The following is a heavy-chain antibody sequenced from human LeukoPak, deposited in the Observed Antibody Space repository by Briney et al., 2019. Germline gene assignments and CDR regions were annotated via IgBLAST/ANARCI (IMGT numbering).Heavy chain of an antibody. Sequence: ASVNVSCKASVYIFSDYAIQWVRQARAQGREWMGWMNAGNGKTKYSQQFPGTVTITRNTPARTRYRDLSRLRSEDTAVYYRARARWTSTVTTYYTYYSGERTPVTASS. CDR1: VYIFSDYA. D-gene: IGHD4-17*01. CDR2: MNAGNGKT. V-gene: IGHV1-3*01. J-gene: IGHJ4*02. CDR3: ARARWTSTVTTYYTYY.